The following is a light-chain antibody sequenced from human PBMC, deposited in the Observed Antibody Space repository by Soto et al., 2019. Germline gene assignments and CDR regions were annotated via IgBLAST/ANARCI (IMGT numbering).Light chain of an antibody. CDR2: GAS. Sequence: EIVMTQSPATLSVSPGERATLSCRASQSVNSNLAWYQQESGQPPRLLIYGASTRATGIPARFSGSGSGTEFTLTISSLQSEDFAVYYCQHYANWPLTLGGGTKVDIK. CDR3: QHYANWPLT. CDR1: QSVNSN. J-gene: IGKJ4*01. V-gene: IGKV3-15*01.